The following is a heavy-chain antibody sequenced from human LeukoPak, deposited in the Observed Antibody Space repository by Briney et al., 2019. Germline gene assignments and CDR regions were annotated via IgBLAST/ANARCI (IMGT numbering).Heavy chain of an antibody. D-gene: IGHD3-10*01. J-gene: IGHJ6*02. CDR3: AKDLTYYYGSGSGTYGMDV. CDR2: ISYDGSNK. Sequence: PGGSLRLSCEASGFTFNTYGMHWVRQAPGKGLEWVAVISYDGSNKYYADSVKGRFTISRDNSKNTLYLQMNSLRAEDTAVYYCAKDLTYYYGSGSGTYGMDVWGQGTTVTVSS. V-gene: IGHV3-30*18. CDR1: GFTFNTYG.